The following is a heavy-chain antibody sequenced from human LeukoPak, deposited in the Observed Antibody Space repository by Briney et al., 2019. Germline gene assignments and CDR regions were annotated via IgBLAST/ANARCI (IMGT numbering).Heavy chain of an antibody. CDR1: GGSISTYY. V-gene: IGHV4-59*01. CDR3: ARPPTVDTNWYFDL. CDR2: IYYNGNT. Sequence: SETLSLTCTVSGGSISTYYWSWIRQPPGKGLEWIGYIYYNGNTNYNPSLKSRVTISVDTSKNQFSLKLNSVTAADTAVYYCARPPTVDTNWYFDLWGRGTLVTVSS. D-gene: IGHD4-23*01. J-gene: IGHJ2*01.